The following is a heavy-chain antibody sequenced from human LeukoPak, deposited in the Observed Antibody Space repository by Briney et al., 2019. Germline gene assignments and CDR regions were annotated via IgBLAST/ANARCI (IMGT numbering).Heavy chain of an antibody. J-gene: IGHJ4*02. CDR3: AKDNDDYGAFDY. V-gene: IGHV3-43*01. CDR1: GFTLNGHT. Sequence: GGPLRLSCAASGFTLNGHTMHWVRQAPGKGLEWVPLISWDGANTMYADSVKGRFTISRDSGKNSLYLQMNGLRREDTALYYCAKDNDDYGAFDYWGQGTLVTVSS. CDR2: ISWDGANT. D-gene: IGHD4/OR15-4a*01.